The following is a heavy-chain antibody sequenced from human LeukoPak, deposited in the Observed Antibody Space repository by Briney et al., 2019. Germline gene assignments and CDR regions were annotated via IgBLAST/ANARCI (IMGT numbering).Heavy chain of an antibody. Sequence: GGSLRLSCAASGFTFSSFAMNWARQAPGKGLEWVASINHNGNVNYYVDSVKGRFTISRDNAKNSLYLQMSNLRAEDTAVYFCARGGGLDVWGQGATVTVSS. D-gene: IGHD3-16*01. V-gene: IGHV3-7*03. CDR3: ARGGGLDV. CDR2: INHNGNVN. CDR1: GFTFSSFA. J-gene: IGHJ6*02.